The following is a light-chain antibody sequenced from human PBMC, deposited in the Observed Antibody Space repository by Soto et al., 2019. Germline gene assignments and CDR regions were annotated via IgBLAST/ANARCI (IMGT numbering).Light chain of an antibody. V-gene: IGLV2-14*01. J-gene: IGLJ1*01. CDR2: EVS. CDR1: SSDVGGYNY. CDR3: SSYTSSSTYV. Sequence: QSALTQPASVSGSPGQSITISCTGTSSDVGGYNYVSWYQQYPGKAHKLMIYEVSNRPSGVSNRFSGSKSGNTASLTISGLQAEDEADYYCSSYTSSSTYVFGTGTKVTVL.